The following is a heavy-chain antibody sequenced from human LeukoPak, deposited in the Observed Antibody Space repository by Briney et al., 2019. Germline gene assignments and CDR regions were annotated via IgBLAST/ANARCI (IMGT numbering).Heavy chain of an antibody. CDR1: GGSISSSSYY. CDR3: AREWGPNYCSGGSCYSTYWFDP. Sequence: PSETLSLTCTVSGGSISSSSYYWGWIRQPPGKGLEWIGSIYYSGSTYYNPSLKSRVTISVDTSKNQFSLKLSSVTAADTAVYYCAREWGPNYCSGGSCYSTYWFDPWGQGTLVTVSS. D-gene: IGHD2-15*01. J-gene: IGHJ5*02. CDR2: IYYSGST. V-gene: IGHV4-39*02.